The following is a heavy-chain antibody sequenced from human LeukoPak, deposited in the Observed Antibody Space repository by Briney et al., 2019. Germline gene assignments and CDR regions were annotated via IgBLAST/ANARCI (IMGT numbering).Heavy chain of an antibody. V-gene: IGHV3-74*01. D-gene: IGHD3-22*01. CDR2: INSDGSST. Sequence: PGGSLRLSCAASGFTFSSYWMHWVRQAPGKGLVWVSRINSDGSSTSYADSVKGRFTISRDNAKNTLYLQMNSLRAEDTAVYYCAISSQYYYDSSDLDYWGQGTLVTVSS. J-gene: IGHJ4*02. CDR3: AISSQYYYDSSDLDY. CDR1: GFTFSSYW.